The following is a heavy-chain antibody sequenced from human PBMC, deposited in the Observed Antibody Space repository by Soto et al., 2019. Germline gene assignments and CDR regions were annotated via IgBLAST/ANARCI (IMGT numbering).Heavy chain of an antibody. J-gene: IGHJ3*02. CDR3: ARHPGRAPYAFDI. CDR1: GNTFTSYG. Sequence: ATVKFSCLPSGNTFTSYGLRWVRQAPGQGLEWMGWISAYNGNTNYAQKLQSRVTMTTDTSTSTAYMELRSLRSDDTALYYCARHPGRAPYAFDIWGQGTMVTVSS. CDR2: ISAYNGNT. V-gene: IGHV1-18*04.